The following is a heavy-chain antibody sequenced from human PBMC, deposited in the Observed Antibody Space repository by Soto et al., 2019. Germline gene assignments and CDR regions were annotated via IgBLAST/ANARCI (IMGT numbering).Heavy chain of an antibody. D-gene: IGHD1-26*01. J-gene: IGHJ5*02. CDR3: ASRPSGSGFDP. V-gene: IGHV4-30-2*01. CDR1: GGSISSGGYS. Sequence: QLQLQESGSGLVKPSQTLSLTCAVSGGSISSGGYSWSWIRQPPGKGLECIGYIYHSGSTYYNPSLKSRVTISVDRSKNQFSLKLSSVTDADTAVYYCASRPSGSGFDPWGQGTLVTVSS. CDR2: IYHSGST.